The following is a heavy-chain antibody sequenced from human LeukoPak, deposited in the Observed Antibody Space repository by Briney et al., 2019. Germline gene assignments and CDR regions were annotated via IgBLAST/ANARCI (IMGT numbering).Heavy chain of an antibody. V-gene: IGHV3-33*01. Sequence: QTGGSLRLSCAASGFTFSSYGMHWVRQAPGKGLEWVAVIWYDGSNKYYADSEKGRFTISRDNSKNTLYLQMNSLRAEDTAVYYCAVNEKIAARERNWGQGTLVTVSS. J-gene: IGHJ4*02. D-gene: IGHD6-6*01. CDR3: AVNEKIAARERN. CDR1: GFTFSSYG. CDR2: IWYDGSNK.